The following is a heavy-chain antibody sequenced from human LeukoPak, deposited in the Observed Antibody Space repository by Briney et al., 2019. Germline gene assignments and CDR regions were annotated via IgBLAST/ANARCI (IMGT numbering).Heavy chain of an antibody. J-gene: IGHJ4*02. CDR1: GFNFRTSN. V-gene: IGHV3-21*06. CDR3: ARYSGTYRDY. Sequence: PGGSLRLSCAASGFNFRTSNMNWVRQAPGKGLEWVSSITSGGYIFYADSMKGRFTISRDNAKNALFLQMDSLRAEDTAVYYCARYSGTYRDYWGQGTLVTVSS. D-gene: IGHD1-26*01. CDR2: ITSGGYI.